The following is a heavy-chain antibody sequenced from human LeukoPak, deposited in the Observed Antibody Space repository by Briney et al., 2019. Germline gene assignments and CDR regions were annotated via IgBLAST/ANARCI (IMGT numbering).Heavy chain of an antibody. CDR1: GGSFSGYY. CDR2: IYHSGST. D-gene: IGHD5-18*01. CDR3: ARLRRGYSYGSSTYYYYMDV. J-gene: IGHJ6*03. Sequence: SETLSLTCAVYGGSFSGYYWSWIRQPPGKGLEWIGEIYHSGSTNYNPSLKSRVTISVDTSKNQFSLKLSSVTAADTAVYYCARLRRGYSYGSSTYYYYMDVWGKGTTVTVSS. V-gene: IGHV4-34*01.